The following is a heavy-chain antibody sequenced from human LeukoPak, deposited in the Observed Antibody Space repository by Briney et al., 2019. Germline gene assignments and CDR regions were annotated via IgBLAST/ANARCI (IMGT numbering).Heavy chain of an antibody. J-gene: IGHJ4*02. CDR2: ISAYNANT. CDR1: AYTFTSYG. V-gene: IGHV1-18*01. Sequence: GASVTVSCKASAYTFTSYGISWARQAPGQGLEWMGWISAYNANTNYAQKLQGRVTMTTDTSTSTAYMELRSLRSDDTAVYYCVREVSEPYYDDSSGYYYFDYWGQGTLVTVSS. CDR3: VREVSEPYYDDSSGYYYFDY. D-gene: IGHD3-22*01.